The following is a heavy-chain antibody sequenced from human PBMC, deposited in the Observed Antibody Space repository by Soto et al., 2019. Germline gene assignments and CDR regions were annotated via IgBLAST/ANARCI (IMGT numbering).Heavy chain of an antibody. CDR1: GFTFSNAW. J-gene: IGHJ5*02. Sequence: GSLRLSCAASGFTFSNAWMNWVRQAPGEGLEWVGRIKSKTDGGTTDYAAPVKGRFTISRDDSKNTLYLQMHSLTTEDTAVYFCSSETQYYYSSGTYSCEIDHWGQGTLVTVSS. D-gene: IGHD3-22*01. CDR2: IKSKTDGGTT. CDR3: SSETQYYYSSGTYSCEIDH. V-gene: IGHV3-15*07.